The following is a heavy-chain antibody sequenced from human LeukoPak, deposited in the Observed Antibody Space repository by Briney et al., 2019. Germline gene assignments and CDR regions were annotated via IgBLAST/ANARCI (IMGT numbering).Heavy chain of an antibody. CDR2: IIPIFGTA. V-gene: IGHV1-69*13. CDR3: ARGEIVVVITNERYYYYGMDV. J-gene: IGHJ6*02. CDR1: GGTFSSYA. Sequence: SVKVSCKASGGTFSSYAISWVRQAPGQGLEWMGGIIPIFGTANYAQKFQGRVTITADESTSTAYMGLSSLRSEDTAVYYCARGEIVVVITNERYYYYGMDVWGQGTTVTVSS. D-gene: IGHD3-22*01.